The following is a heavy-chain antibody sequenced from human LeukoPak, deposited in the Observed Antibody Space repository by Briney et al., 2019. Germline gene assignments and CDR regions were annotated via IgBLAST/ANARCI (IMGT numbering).Heavy chain of an antibody. V-gene: IGHV6-1*01. J-gene: IGHJ4*02. CDR3: ARAPTPIIAVAGSFDY. D-gene: IGHD6-19*01. CDR1: GDSVSNNSAA. CDR2: TYYRSKWYN. Sequence: QTLSLTCAISGDSVSNNSAAWNWIRQSPSRGLEWLGRTYYRSKWYNDYAVSVKSRITINPDTSKNQFSLQVNSVTPEDTAAYYCARAPTPIIAVAGSFDYWGQGTLVTVSS.